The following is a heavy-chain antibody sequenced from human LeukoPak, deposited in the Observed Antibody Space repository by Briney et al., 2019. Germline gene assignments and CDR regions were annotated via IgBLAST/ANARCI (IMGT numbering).Heavy chain of an antibody. CDR1: GFTFSSYA. D-gene: IGHD6-19*01. CDR3: ASPPPYSSGWYEYYYYGMDV. V-gene: IGHV3-30*04. Sequence: PGRSLRLSCAASGFTFSSYAMHWVRQAPGKGLEWVAVISYDGSNKYYADSVKGRFTISRDNSKNTLYLQMNSLRAEDTGVYYCASPPPYSSGWYEYYYYGMDVWGKGTTVTVSS. CDR2: ISYDGSNK. J-gene: IGHJ6*04.